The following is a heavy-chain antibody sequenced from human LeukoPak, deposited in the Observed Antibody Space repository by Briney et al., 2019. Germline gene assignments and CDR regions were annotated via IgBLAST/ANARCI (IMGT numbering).Heavy chain of an antibody. CDR3: ARDFAPLGDHVWGSSPIFDY. D-gene: IGHD3-16*01. CDR2: ISYDGSNK. CDR1: GFTFSSYA. Sequence: PGGSLRLSCAASGFTFSSYAMHWVRQAPGKGLEWVAVISYDGSNKYYADSVKGRFTISRDNSKNTLYLQMNSLRAEDTAVYYCARDFAPLGDHVWGSSPIFDYWGQGTLVTVSS. V-gene: IGHV3-30-3*01. J-gene: IGHJ4*02.